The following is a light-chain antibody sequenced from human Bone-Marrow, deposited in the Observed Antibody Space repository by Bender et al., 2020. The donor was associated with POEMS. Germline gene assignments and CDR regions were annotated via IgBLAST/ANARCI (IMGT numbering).Light chain of an antibody. J-gene: IGLJ1*01. CDR2: EVS. CDR3: AAWDDSLNGYV. Sequence: QSALTQPASVSASPGQSITISCTGTNSDVGMYNLVSWYQQLPGKAPKLMIYEVSKRPSGIPNRFSGSKSGNTASLAISGLQAEDEGDYYCAAWDDSLNGYVFGTGTKVAVL. V-gene: IGLV2-23*02. CDR1: NSDVGMYNL.